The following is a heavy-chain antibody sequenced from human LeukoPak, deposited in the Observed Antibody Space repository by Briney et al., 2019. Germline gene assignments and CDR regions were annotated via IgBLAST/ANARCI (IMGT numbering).Heavy chain of an antibody. CDR3: ASEEDKY. V-gene: IGHV3-74*01. Sequence: GGSLRLSCAASGFTFSSYYMHWVRQAAGKGPVWVSRITSDGSSTSYADSVKGRFTISRDNAKNTLYLQMNSLRAEDTAVYYCASEEDKYWGQGTLVTVSS. J-gene: IGHJ4*02. CDR2: ITSDGSST. CDR1: GFTFSSYY.